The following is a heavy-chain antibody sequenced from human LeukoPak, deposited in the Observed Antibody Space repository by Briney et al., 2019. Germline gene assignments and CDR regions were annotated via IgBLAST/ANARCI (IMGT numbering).Heavy chain of an antibody. J-gene: IGHJ4*02. CDR2: IFYSGTT. D-gene: IGHD3-22*01. CDR3: ARDQGYYDSSGYYYFDY. CDR1: GYSVSRSY. V-gene: IGHV4-59*02. Sequence: PSETLSLTCTVSGYSVSRSYWSWIRQPPGKGLEWIGYIFYSGTTKYNPSLKSRVTMSVDTSKNQFSLKLSSVTAADTAVYYCARDQGYYDSSGYYYFDYWGQGTLVTVSS.